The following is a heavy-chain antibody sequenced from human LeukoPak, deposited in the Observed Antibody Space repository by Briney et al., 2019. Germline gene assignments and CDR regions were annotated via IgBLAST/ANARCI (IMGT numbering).Heavy chain of an antibody. CDR1: GFTFSSHW. V-gene: IGHV3-74*01. CDR2: INDDGRHT. CDR3: AREWGDYSSGWYRSWSDP. D-gene: IGHD6-19*01. Sequence: GRSLSLSCAAPGFTFSSHWMHWVRQAPGKGLVWVSRINDDGRHTNYADSVKGRFTIARDNAKSTLSLQIDCLRAEDTAVYYCAREWGDYSSGWYRSWSDPWGQGTLVTVSS. J-gene: IGHJ5*02.